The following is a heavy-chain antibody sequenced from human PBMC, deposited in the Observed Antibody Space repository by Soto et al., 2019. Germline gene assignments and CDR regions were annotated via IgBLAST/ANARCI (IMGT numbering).Heavy chain of an antibody. CDR2: IYYSGST. V-gene: IGHV4-59*01. D-gene: IGHD1-20*01. J-gene: IGHJ3*02. CDR3: ARGEGITEGDAFDI. CDR1: GGSISSYY. Sequence: ETLSLTCTVSGGSISSYYWSWIRQPPGKGLEWIGYIYYSGSTNYNPSLKSRVTISVDTSKNQFSLKLSSVTAADTAVYYCARGEGITEGDAFDIWGQGTMVTVSS.